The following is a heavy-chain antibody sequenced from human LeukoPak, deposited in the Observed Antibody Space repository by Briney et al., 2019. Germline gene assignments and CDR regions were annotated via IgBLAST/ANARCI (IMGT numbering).Heavy chain of an antibody. V-gene: IGHV3-23*01. J-gene: IGHJ4*02. CDR3: AKGEDIVVVPAAMGYYYGSGSYDY. D-gene: IGHD2-2*01. Sequence: GGSLRVSCAASGFTFSSNAMSCVRQAPGKGLEWVSTISGSGGSTYYADSVKGRFTISRGNSKNTLYLQMNSLRAEGTAVYYCAKGEDIVVVPAAMGYYYGSGSYDYWGQGTLVTVSS. CDR2: ISGSGGST. CDR1: GFTFSSNA.